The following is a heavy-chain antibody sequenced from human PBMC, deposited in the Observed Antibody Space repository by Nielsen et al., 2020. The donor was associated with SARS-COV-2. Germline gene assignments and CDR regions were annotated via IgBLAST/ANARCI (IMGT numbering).Heavy chain of an antibody. Sequence: GGSLKLSCAASGFTFSHYGMHWVRQAPGKGLEWVAVIWYDGSNDYYADSVKGRFTISRDNSKNTLYLQMNSLRAEDTAVYYCARDPDDFWSGGWFDTWGQGTLVTVSS. CDR2: IWYDGSND. CDR1: GFTFSHYG. CDR3: ARDPDDFWSGGWFDT. V-gene: IGHV3-33*01. D-gene: IGHD3-3*01. J-gene: IGHJ5*02.